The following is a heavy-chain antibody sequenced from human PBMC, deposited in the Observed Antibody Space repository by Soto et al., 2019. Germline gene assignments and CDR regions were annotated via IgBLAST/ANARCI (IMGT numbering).Heavy chain of an antibody. V-gene: IGHV5-51*01. J-gene: IGHJ4*02. CDR3: ARLPYYDDSSGFAYYFDY. CDR1: GTSVNSYL. CDR2: ISHADSDT. Sequence: GESLKISCKGSGTSVNSYLIGWVRQMHGKGLEWMGIISHADSDTRYSPSFQGQVTISADKSISTAYLQWSSLKASDTAMYYCARLPYYDDSSGFAYYFDYWGQGTLVTVSS. D-gene: IGHD3-22*01.